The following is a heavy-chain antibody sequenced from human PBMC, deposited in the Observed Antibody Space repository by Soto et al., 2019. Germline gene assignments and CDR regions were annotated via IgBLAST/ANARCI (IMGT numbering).Heavy chain of an antibody. CDR1: GFTFSSYG. CDR2: ISYDGSNK. Sequence: QVQLVESGGGVVQPGRSLRLSCAASGFTFSSYGMHWVRQAPGKGLEWVAVISYDGSNKYYADSVKGRFTISRDNSKNTLYLQINSLRAEDTAVYYCAKPLGPIAVAGYPFDYWGQGTLVTVSS. CDR3: AKPLGPIAVAGYPFDY. V-gene: IGHV3-30*18. D-gene: IGHD6-19*01. J-gene: IGHJ4*02.